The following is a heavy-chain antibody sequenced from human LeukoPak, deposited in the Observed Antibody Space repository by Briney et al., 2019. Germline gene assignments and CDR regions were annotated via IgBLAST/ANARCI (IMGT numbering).Heavy chain of an antibody. D-gene: IGHD4-17*01. V-gene: IGHV1-18*04. CDR2: ISAYNGNT. CDR3: ARVTTVTNSYYYYMDV. J-gene: IGHJ6*03. CDR1: GYTFTSYY. Sequence: GASVKVSCKASGYTFTSYYMHWVRQAPGQGLEWMGWISAYNGNTNYAQKLQGRVTMTTDTSTSTAYMELRSLRSDDTAVYYCARVTTVTNSYYYYMDVWGKGTTVTVSS.